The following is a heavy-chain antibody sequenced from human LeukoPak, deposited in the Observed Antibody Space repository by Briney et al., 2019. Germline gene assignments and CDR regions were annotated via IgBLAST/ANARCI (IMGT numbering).Heavy chain of an antibody. J-gene: IGHJ4*02. D-gene: IGHD3-10*01. CDR2: ISGSGGGT. CDR3: AKGSWFGELSAPFDY. V-gene: IGHV3-23*01. CDR1: GFTFSNYA. Sequence: GGSLRLSCAASGFTFSNYAMCWVRQAPGKGLEWVSAISGSGGGTYYADSVKGRFTISRDNSKNTLYVQMNSLRAEDTAVYYCAKGSWFGELSAPFDYWGQGTLVTVSS.